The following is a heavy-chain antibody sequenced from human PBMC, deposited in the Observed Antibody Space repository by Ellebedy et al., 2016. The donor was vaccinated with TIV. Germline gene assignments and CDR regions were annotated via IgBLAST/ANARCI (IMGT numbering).Heavy chain of an antibody. D-gene: IGHD5-18*01. J-gene: IGHJ5*02. V-gene: IGHV4-30-4*08. Sequence: SETLSLTCAVYGGSFSGYYWSWIRQPPGKGLEWIGYIYYSGGTYYNPSLKSRVTISVDTSKNQFSLKLSSVTAADTAVYYCARGLDTAMVSWFDPWGQGTLVTVSS. CDR2: IYYSGGT. CDR1: GGSFSGYY. CDR3: ARGLDTAMVSWFDP.